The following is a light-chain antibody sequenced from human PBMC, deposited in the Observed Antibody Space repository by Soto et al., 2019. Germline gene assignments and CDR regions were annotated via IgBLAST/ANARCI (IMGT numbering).Light chain of an antibody. V-gene: IGKV3-11*01. CDR2: DAS. J-gene: IGKJ4*01. CDR1: QSVISN. Sequence: IVMSQCPATLSVSSGKRATLSCIAAQSVISNLAWYQQIPGQAPRRLIYDASNRATGIPARFSGGGSGTDFTLSTSSREPEDFTVNYCQQHSDWLTFGGGTKVDI. CDR3: QQHSDWLT.